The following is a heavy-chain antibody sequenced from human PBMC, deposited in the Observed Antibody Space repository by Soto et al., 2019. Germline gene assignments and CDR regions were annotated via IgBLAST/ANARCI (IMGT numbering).Heavy chain of an antibody. Sequence: PGESLKISCKGSGYTFTSYCISCVRQMPGKGLEWMGRIDPSDSYTNYSPSFQGHVTISADKSISTAYLQWSSLKASDTAMYYCARVVTPGDIAAAGTWWFDPWGQGTLVTVSS. CDR2: IDPSDSYT. J-gene: IGHJ5*02. D-gene: IGHD6-13*01. V-gene: IGHV5-10-1*01. CDR3: ARVVTPGDIAAAGTWWFDP. CDR1: GYTFTSYC.